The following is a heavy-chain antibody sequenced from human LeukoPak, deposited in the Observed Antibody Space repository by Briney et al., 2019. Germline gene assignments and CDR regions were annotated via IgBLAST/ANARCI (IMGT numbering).Heavy chain of an antibody. CDR1: GGTFSSYA. CDR2: IIPILGIA. CDR3: ARDLVVRAYYYYYGMDV. J-gene: IGHJ6*02. Sequence: SVKVSCKASGGTFSSYAISWVRQAPGQGLEWMGRIIPILGIANYAQKFQGRVTITADKSTSTAYMELSSLRSEDTAVYYCARDLVVRAYYYYYGMDVWGQGTTVTVSS. D-gene: IGHD2-15*01. V-gene: IGHV1-69*04.